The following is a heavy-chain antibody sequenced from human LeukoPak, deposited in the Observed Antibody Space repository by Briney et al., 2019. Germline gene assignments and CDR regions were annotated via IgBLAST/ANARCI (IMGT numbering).Heavy chain of an antibody. CDR2: ISGSGGST. J-gene: IGHJ4*02. D-gene: IGHD1-26*01. V-gene: IGHV3-23*01. CDR3: AKIGVGATRDY. CDR1: GFTFSNYG. Sequence: GGSLRLSCAASGFTFSNYGMSWVRQAPGKGLEWVSAISGSGGSTYYADSVKGRFTISRDNSKNTLYLQMNSLRAEDTAVYYCAKIGVGATRDYWGQGTLVTVSS.